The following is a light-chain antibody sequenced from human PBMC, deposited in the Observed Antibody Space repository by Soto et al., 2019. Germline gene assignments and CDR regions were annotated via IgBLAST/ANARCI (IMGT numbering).Light chain of an antibody. CDR3: QQYYNWRWT. CDR1: QSVSSN. V-gene: IGKV3-15*01. CDR2: GAS. Sequence: EIVMTQSPATLSVSPGERATLSCRASQSVSSNLAWYQQKPGQAPRLLIYGASTRATGIPARFSGSGSGTEFTLTISSLQSEDFAFDYCQQYYNWRWTCGPGTKVE. J-gene: IGKJ1*01.